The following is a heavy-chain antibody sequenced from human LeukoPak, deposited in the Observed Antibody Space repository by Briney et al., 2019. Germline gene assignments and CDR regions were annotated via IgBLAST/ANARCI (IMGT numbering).Heavy chain of an antibody. CDR3: AKDGGSDPDSFDI. V-gene: IGHV3-30*02. CDR2: IRYDGSNK. J-gene: IGHJ3*02. CDR1: GFIFNTYV. D-gene: IGHD2-15*01. Sequence: GGSLRLSCAASGFIFNTYVMHWVRQAPGKGLEWLAFIRYDGSNKDYADSVKGRFTISRDNTKNSLYLQMNSLRAEDTAVYYCAKDGGSDPDSFDIWGQGTMVTVSS.